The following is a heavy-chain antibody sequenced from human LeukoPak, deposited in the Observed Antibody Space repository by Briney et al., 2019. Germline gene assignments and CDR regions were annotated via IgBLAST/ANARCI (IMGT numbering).Heavy chain of an antibody. CDR1: GFTFSSYS. CDR3: ARDSGIVVVPAAKGGDAFDI. D-gene: IGHD2-2*01. Sequence: PGGSLRLSCAASGFTFSSYSMNWVRQAPGKGLEWVSSISSSSSYIYYADSVKGRFTISRDNAKNSLYLQMNSLRAEDTAVYYCARDSGIVVVPAAKGGDAFDIWGQGTMVTVSS. V-gene: IGHV3-21*01. J-gene: IGHJ3*02. CDR2: ISSSSSYI.